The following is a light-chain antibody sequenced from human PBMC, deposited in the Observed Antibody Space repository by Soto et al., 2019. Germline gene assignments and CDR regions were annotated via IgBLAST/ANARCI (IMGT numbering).Light chain of an antibody. J-gene: IGKJ5*01. V-gene: IGKV3-11*01. Sequence: MTQPPATLSVSAGERANLSCGASQSVFSNLAWYQQKPGQAPRLLIYDTSNRATGIPARFSGSGSGTDFTLTINNLDPEDFAVYYCQQRSNWPITFGQGTRLEI. CDR3: QQRSNWPIT. CDR2: DTS. CDR1: QSVFSN.